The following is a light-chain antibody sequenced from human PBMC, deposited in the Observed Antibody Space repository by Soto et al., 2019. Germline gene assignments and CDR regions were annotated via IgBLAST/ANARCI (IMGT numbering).Light chain of an antibody. CDR2: STS. J-gene: IGKJ2*01. Sequence: DIQMTQSPSSLSASVGDRVTITCRASQSISNALNWYQRKPGKAPEFLIYSTSNSQSGVPSRFSGSGSGTDFTLTISSLQPEDFATYYCQQSYRTPYTFGQGTKLEIK. CDR1: QSISNA. CDR3: QQSYRTPYT. V-gene: IGKV1-39*01.